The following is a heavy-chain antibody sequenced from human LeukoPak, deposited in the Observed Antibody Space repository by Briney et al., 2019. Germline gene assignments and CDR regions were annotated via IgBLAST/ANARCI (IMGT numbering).Heavy chain of an antibody. Sequence: PSETLSLTCAVYGGSFSGYYWSWIRQPPGKGLEWIGEINHSGSTNYNPSLKSRVTISVDKSKNQFSLKLSSVTAADTAVYYCARGVVTAIDYWGQGTLVTVSS. V-gene: IGHV4-34*01. J-gene: IGHJ4*02. D-gene: IGHD2-21*02. CDR3: ARGVVTAIDY. CDR2: INHSGST. CDR1: GGSFSGYY.